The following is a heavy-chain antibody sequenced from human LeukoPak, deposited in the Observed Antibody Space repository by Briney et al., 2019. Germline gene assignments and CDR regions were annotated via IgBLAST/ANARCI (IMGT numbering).Heavy chain of an antibody. V-gene: IGHV3-74*01. Sequence: PGGSLRLSCAASGFTFSSYWMHWVRQALGKGLVWVSRINSDGSSTNYADSVKGRFTISRDNAKNTLYLQMNSLRAEDTAIYYCVRDLQRHYLGVAVAGRRRWFDPWGQGTLVTVSS. J-gene: IGHJ5*02. CDR3: VRDLQRHYLGVAVAGRRRWFDP. CDR1: GFTFSSYW. CDR2: INSDGSST. D-gene: IGHD6-13*01.